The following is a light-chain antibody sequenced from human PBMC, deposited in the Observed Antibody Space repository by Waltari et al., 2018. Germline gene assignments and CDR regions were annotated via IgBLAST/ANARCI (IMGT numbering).Light chain of an antibody. CDR1: SSNIASNF. V-gene: IGLV1-47*01. J-gene: IGLJ2*01. Sequence: QSVLTQPPSASGPPGQRVTISCSGSSSNIASNFVYWYQQFPGTAPKLLFFRNKQRPSGVPDRFSCSKSGSSASLAISGLRSDDEAHYYCASWDDSLSGGIFGGGTEVTVL. CDR2: RNK. CDR3: ASWDDSLSGGI.